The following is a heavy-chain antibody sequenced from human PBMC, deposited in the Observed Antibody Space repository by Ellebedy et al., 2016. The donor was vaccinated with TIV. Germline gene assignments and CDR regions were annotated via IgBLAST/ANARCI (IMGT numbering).Heavy chain of an antibody. J-gene: IGHJ6*03. D-gene: IGHD3-10*01. CDR3: ARDRGMVRGHPSYMDV. CDR1: GGSISSYY. V-gene: IGHV4-59*01. CDR2: IYYSGST. Sequence: SETLSLTXTVSGGSISSYYWSWIRQPPGKGLEWIGYIYYSGSTNYNPSLKSRVTISVDTSKNQFSLKLSSVTAADTAVYYCARDRGMVRGHPSYMDVWGKGTTVTVSS.